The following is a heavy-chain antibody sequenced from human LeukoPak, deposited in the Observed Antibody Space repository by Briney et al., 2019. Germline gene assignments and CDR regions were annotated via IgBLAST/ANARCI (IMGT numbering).Heavy chain of an antibody. CDR3: ATDSASGRPHGASDI. V-gene: IGHV3-23*01. J-gene: IGHJ3*02. Sequence: GGSLRLSCAASGFTFSSYGMSWVRQAPGKGLEWVSAISGSGGSTYYADSVKGRFTISRDNSKNTLYLQMNSLRAEDTAVYYCATDSASGRPHGASDIWGQGTLVTVSS. CDR1: GFTFSSYG. CDR2: ISGSGGST. D-gene: IGHD1-26*01.